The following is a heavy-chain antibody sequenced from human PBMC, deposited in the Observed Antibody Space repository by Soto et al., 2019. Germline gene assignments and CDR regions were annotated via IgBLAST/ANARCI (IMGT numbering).Heavy chain of an antibody. Sequence: ASVKVSCKASGYTFTGYYMHWVRQAPGQGLEWMGWINPNSGGTNYAQKFQGRVTMTRDTSISTAYMELSRLRSDDTAVYYCAGDQVVGATYLYYYYGMDVWGQGTTVTVSS. D-gene: IGHD1-26*01. J-gene: IGHJ6*02. CDR2: INPNSGGT. V-gene: IGHV1-2*02. CDR3: AGDQVVGATYLYYYYGMDV. CDR1: GYTFTGYY.